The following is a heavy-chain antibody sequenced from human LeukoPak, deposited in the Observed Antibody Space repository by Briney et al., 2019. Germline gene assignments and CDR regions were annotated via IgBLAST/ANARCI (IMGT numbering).Heavy chain of an antibody. CDR1: GFKLYAYD. V-gene: IGHV3-9*03. Sequence: SGGSLRLSCAASGFKLYAYDMHWVRLRPGKGLEWVSGICWNNGFIEYVDSVKGRFTLSRDNAKNTLSIQMKRLTADSMGLYYFVKESKLRGLLPGSFHYWGQGTLVTVPS. CDR2: ICWNNGFI. D-gene: IGHD3-10*01. CDR3: VKESKLRGLLPGSFHY. J-gene: IGHJ4*02.